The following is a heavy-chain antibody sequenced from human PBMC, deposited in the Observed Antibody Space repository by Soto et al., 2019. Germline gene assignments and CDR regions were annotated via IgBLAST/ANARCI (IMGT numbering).Heavy chain of an antibody. V-gene: IGHV1-69*12. J-gene: IGHJ6*02. CDR3: ARGGYNPRGYYYGMDV. D-gene: IGHD3-22*01. CDR1: GDTVSSYA. Sequence: QVHLVQSGAEVRKPGSSVKVSCKASGDTVSSYAIIWVRRAPGQGLECMGGIIPMFGTANYAQKFKGRVTITADDSTRTAYMELSSLRSDDTAMYYCARGGYNPRGYYYGMDVWGQGTTVTVSS. CDR2: IIPMFGTA.